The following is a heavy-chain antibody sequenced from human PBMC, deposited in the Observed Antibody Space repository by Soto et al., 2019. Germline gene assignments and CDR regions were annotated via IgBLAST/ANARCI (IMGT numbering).Heavy chain of an antibody. D-gene: IGHD2-15*01. V-gene: IGHV3-13*05. J-gene: IGHJ6*02. CDR3: ARVYTCRLPRRADYYYALDV. CDR1: GFSFSDYD. Sequence: PGGSLRLSCTASGFSFSDYDMRWVRQAPGKGLEWVSTIGADRDPSYTGSVKHRFTISRENARNSMFLQMNSVTVGDTAVYYCARVYTCRLPRRADYYYALDVWGQGIMVTVSS. CDR2: IGADRDP.